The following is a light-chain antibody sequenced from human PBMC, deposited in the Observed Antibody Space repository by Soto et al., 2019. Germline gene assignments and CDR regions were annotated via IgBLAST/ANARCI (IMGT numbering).Light chain of an antibody. J-gene: IGLJ2*01. V-gene: IGLV1-44*01. CDR2: SNN. CDR1: SSNIGSNT. CDR3: AACDDSLNGPV. Sequence: QSVLTQPPSASGTPGQRVTISCSGSSSNIGSNTVNWYQQLPGTAPKLLLYSNNQRPSGVPDRFSCSKSGTSASLAISGLQSEYEADYYCAACDDSLNGPVFGGGTKVTVL.